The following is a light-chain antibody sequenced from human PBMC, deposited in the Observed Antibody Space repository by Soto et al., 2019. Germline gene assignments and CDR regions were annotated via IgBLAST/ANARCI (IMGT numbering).Light chain of an antibody. CDR2: VAS. CDR3: QQYNVWPLT. CDR1: QSVSSN. Sequence: IVMTQSPATLSVSPGERATLSCRASQSVSSNLACYQQKPGQTPKLLIYVASTRGTGIPARFSGSGSGTEFPLTISSLQSEDFAVYYCQQYNVWPLTFGGGTKVEFK. J-gene: IGKJ4*01. V-gene: IGKV3-15*01.